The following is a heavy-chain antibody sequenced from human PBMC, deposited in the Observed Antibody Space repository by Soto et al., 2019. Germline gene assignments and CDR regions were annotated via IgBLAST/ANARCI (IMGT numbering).Heavy chain of an antibody. Sequence: KASETLSLTCTVSGGSISSYYWSWIRQPPGKGLEWIGYIYYSGSTNYNPSLKSRVTISVDTSKNQFSLKLSSVTAADTAVYYCARHGAFTYYDILTGLAFDYWGQGTLVTVSS. J-gene: IGHJ4*02. D-gene: IGHD3-9*01. CDR1: GGSISSYY. CDR3: ARHGAFTYYDILTGLAFDY. V-gene: IGHV4-59*08. CDR2: IYYSGST.